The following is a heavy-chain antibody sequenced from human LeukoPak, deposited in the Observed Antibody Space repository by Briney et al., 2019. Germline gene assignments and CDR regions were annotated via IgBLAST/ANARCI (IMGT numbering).Heavy chain of an antibody. CDR1: GGSFSGYY. CDR2: INDSVST. CDR3: ARRYSSGWYFDY. D-gene: IGHD6-19*01. V-gene: IGHV4-34*01. Sequence: SETLSLTCAVYGGSFSGYYWSWVREPPGKGGGWGGEINDSVSTNYNTSLKRRVTISVDTSKKKFSRKRRSVTGAERAGYYCARRYSSGWYFDYWGQGTLAPVS. J-gene: IGHJ4*02.